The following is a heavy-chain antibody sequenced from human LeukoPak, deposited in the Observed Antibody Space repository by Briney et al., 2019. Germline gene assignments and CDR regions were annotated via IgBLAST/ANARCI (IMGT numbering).Heavy chain of an antibody. CDR1: GFTFSSYS. CDR3: ARDYRYCTNGVCYTDYYYGMDV. J-gene: IGHJ6*02. D-gene: IGHD2-8*01. CDR2: ISSSSSTI. Sequence: GGSLRLSCAASGFTFSSYSMTWVRQAPGKGLEWVSYISSSSSTIYYADSVKGRFTISRDNAKNSLYLQMNSLRDEDTAVYYCARDYRYCTNGVCYTDYYYGMDVWGQGTTVTVSS. V-gene: IGHV3-48*02.